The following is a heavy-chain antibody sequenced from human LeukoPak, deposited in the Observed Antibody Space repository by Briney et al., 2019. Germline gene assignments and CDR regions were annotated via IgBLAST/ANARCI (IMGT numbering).Heavy chain of an antibody. CDR3: AREGSGYDYPTGFDY. J-gene: IGHJ4*02. CDR1: EFSVGSNY. D-gene: IGHD5-12*01. Sequence: GGSLRLSCAASEFSVGSNYMTWVRQAPGKGLEWVSVIYSGGSTYYADSVKGRFTISRDNSKNTLYLQMNSLRAEDTAVYYCAREGSGYDYPTGFDYWGQGTLVTVSS. V-gene: IGHV3-53*01. CDR2: IYSGGST.